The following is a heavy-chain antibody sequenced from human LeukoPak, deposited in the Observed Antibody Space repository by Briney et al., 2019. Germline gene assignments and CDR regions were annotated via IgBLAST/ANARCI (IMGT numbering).Heavy chain of an antibody. Sequence: PGGSLRLSCAASGFTFSSYSMNWVRQAPGKGLEWVSSISSSSSYIYYADSVKGRFTISRDNAKNSLYLQMNSLRAEDTAVYYCATAYCGGDCYFTARRTDRNWFDPWGQGTLVTVSS. D-gene: IGHD2-21*02. CDR3: ATAYCGGDCYFTARRTDRNWFDP. V-gene: IGHV3-21*01. CDR2: ISSSSSYI. CDR1: GFTFSSYS. J-gene: IGHJ5*02.